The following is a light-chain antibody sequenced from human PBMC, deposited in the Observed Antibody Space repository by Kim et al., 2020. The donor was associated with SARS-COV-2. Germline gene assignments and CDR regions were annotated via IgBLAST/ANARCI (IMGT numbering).Light chain of an antibody. V-gene: IGKV1-33*01. CDR1: QDIRIY. CDR2: DAS. J-gene: IGKJ4*01. Sequence: DIQMTQSPSSLFASVGDRVTITCQASQDIRIYLNWYQQKPGKAPKLLMYDASKMETGVPSRFSGSGSGTDFTFTISSLQPEDIATYYCQQYNNLPLTFGGGTKV. CDR3: QQYNNLPLT.